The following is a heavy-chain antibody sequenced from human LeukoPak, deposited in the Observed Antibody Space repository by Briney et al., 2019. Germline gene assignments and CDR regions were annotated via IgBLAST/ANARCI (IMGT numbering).Heavy chain of an antibody. D-gene: IGHD3-10*01. J-gene: IGHJ6*02. CDR3: AKSSGSIQYGMDV. V-gene: IGHV3-30*18. Sequence: GGSLRLSCAASGFTFSSYGMPWVRQAPGKGLEWVAVISYDGSNKYYADSVKGRFTISRDNSKNTLYLQMNSLRAEDTAVYYCAKSSGSIQYGMDVWGQGTTVTVSS. CDR2: ISYDGSNK. CDR1: GFTFSSYG.